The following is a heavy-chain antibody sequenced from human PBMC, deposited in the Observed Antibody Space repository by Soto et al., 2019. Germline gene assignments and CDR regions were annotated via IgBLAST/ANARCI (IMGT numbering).Heavy chain of an antibody. J-gene: IGHJ4*02. CDR2: IYIRGST. Sequence: QVQLQESGPGLVKPSETLSLTCTVSGGSISSYYWSWIRQPAGKGLEWIGRIYIRGSTNYNPSLKSRVTMSVDTSKDQFSLKLSSVTAADTAVDYCARVNVIYTFDYWGQGTLVTVSS. CDR3: ARVNVIYTFDY. V-gene: IGHV4-4*07. D-gene: IGHD2-8*01. CDR1: GGSISSYY.